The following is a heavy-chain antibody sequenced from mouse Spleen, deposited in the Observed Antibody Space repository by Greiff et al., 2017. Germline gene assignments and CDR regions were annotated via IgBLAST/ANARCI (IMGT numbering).Heavy chain of an antibody. CDR1: GYSITSGYY. CDR3: AREKDGYYDGYAMDY. V-gene: IGHV3-6*01. CDR2: ISYDGSN. J-gene: IGHJ4*01. D-gene: IGHD2-3*01. Sequence: ESGPGLVKPSQSLSLTCSVTGYSITSGYYWNWIRQGPGNKLEWMGYISYDGSNNYNPSLKNRISITRDTSKNQFFLKLNSVTTEDTATYYCAREKDGYYDGYAMDYWGQGTSVTVSS.